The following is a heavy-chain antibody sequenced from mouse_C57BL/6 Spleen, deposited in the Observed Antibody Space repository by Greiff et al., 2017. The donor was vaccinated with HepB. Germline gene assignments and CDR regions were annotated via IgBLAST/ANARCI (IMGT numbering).Heavy chain of an antibody. CDR1: GYTFTSYW. V-gene: IGHV1-64*01. D-gene: IGHD1-1*01. Sequence: QVQLQQPGAELVKPGASVKLSCKASGYTFTSYWMHWVKQRPGQGLEWIGMIHPNSGSTNYNEKCKSKATLTVDKASSTAYMQLSSLTSEDSAVYSCARSYYGSSLAYWGQGTLVTVSA. CDR3: ARSYYGSSLAY. J-gene: IGHJ3*01. CDR2: IHPNSGST.